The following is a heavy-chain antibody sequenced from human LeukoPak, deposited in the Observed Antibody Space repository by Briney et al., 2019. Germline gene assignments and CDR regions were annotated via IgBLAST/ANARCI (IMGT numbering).Heavy chain of an antibody. CDR1: GDSISSYY. D-gene: IGHD3-10*01. V-gene: IGHV4-4*07. J-gene: IGHJ5*02. Sequence: SETLSLTCTVSGDSISSYYWSWIRQPAGKGLEWIGRIYTSGNTKYNPSLKSRVTMSLDTSKNQFSLKLSSVTAADTAVYYCARDQSGWFDPWGQGTLVTVSS. CDR3: ARDQSGWFDP. CDR2: IYTSGNT.